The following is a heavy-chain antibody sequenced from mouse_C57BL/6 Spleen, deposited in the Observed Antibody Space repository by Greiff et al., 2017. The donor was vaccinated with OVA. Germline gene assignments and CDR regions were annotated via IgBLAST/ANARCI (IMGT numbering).Heavy chain of an antibody. CDR2: IRLKSDNYAT. CDR1: GFTFSNYW. J-gene: IGHJ2*01. D-gene: IGHD4-1*01. Sequence: EVKLQESGGGLVQPGGSMKLSCVASGFTFSNYWMNWVRQSPEKGLEWVAQIRLKSDNYATHYAESVKGRFTISRDDSKSSVYLQMNNLRAEDTGIYYCTRLGPYFDYWGQGTTLTVSS. V-gene: IGHV6-3*01. CDR3: TRLGPYFDY.